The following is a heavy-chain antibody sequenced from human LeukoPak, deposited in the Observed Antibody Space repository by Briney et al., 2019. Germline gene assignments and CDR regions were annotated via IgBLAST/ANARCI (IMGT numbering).Heavy chain of an antibody. CDR1: GFTFSSYW. V-gene: IGHV3-74*01. D-gene: IGHD4-17*01. CDR3: ARDRGYGAYFGY. CDR2: INSDGSST. J-gene: IGHJ4*02. Sequence: GGSLRLSCAASGFTFSSYWMHWVRQAPGKGLVWVSRINSDGSSTSYADSVKGRFTISRDNAKNTLYLQVNSLRAEDTAVYYCARDRGYGAYFGYWGQGTLVTVSS.